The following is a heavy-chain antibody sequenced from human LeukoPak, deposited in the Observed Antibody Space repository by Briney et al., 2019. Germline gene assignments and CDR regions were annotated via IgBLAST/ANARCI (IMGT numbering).Heavy chain of an antibody. CDR1: GGSISNGDYY. CDR2: INHSGST. J-gene: IGHJ5*02. V-gene: IGHV4-34*01. CDR3: ARGLGSTSCYRS. D-gene: IGHD2-2*02. Sequence: PSETLSLTCTVSGGSISNGDYYWSWIRQPPGKGLEWIGEINHSGSTNYNPSLKSRVTISVDTSKNQFSLKLSSVTAADTAVYCCARGLGSTSCYRSWGQGTLVTVSS.